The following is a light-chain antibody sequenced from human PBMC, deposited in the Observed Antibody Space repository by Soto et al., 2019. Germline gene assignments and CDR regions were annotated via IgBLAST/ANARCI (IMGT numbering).Light chain of an antibody. CDR3: QQYNSYSPWS. CDR2: KAS. CDR1: QSISSW. Sequence: DIQMTQSPSTLSASVGDRVTITCRASQSISSWLAWYQQKPGKAPYLLIYKASTLESGVPSRFSGSRSETEFTLTINSLQPDDFATYYCQQYNSYSPWSFGQGTKVEIK. V-gene: IGKV1-5*03. J-gene: IGKJ1*01.